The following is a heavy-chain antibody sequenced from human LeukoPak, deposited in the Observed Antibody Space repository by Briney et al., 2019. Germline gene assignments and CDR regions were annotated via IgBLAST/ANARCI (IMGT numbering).Heavy chain of an antibody. CDR2: IHYSGSP. CDR1: GGSISSYY. CDR3: ARHSNWNGGVDWFDP. D-gene: IGHD1-20*01. Sequence: SETLSLTCTVPGGSISSYYWSWIRQPPGKGLEWIAYIHYSGSPHYNPSLKSRVTLSIDTSENQLSLRLNSVTAADTAVYYCARHSNWNGGVDWFDPWGQGTQVTVSS. V-gene: IGHV4-59*08. J-gene: IGHJ5*02.